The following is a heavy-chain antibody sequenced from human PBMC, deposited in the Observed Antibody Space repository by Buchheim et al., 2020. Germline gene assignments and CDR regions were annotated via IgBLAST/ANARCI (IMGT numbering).Heavy chain of an antibody. CDR3: ARGRSSSWYFGMDV. V-gene: IGHV3-33*01. J-gene: IGHJ6*02. Sequence: QVQLVESGGGVVQPGRSLRLSCAASGFTSSSYGMHWVRQAPGKGLEWVAVIWYDGSNKYYADSVKGRFTISRDNSKNTLYLQMNSLRAEDTAVYYCARGRSSSWYFGMDVWGQGTT. CDR1: GFTSSSYG. CDR2: IWYDGSNK. D-gene: IGHD6-13*01.